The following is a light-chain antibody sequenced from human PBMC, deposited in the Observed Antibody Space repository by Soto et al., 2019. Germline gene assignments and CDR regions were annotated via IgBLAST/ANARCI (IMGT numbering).Light chain of an antibody. Sequence: DIQMTQSPSSLSVSVGDRVTITCRASQDIDDSLNWFQQKLGKAPKLLIYDASNLDEGVPSRFSGGGSGTVFTFTISGLQPDDIATYFCQQYENLPQTFGQGTKLEIK. V-gene: IGKV1-33*01. CDR2: DAS. J-gene: IGKJ2*01. CDR3: QQYENLPQT. CDR1: QDIDDS.